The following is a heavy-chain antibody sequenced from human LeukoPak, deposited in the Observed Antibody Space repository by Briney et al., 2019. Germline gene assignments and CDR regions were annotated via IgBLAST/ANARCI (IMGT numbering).Heavy chain of an antibody. CDR3: AGSGSYYFIDF. Sequence: SETLSLTCTVSGGSMSSGSYYWSWIRQPAGEGLEWIGRIYTSGSTNYNPSLKSRVTISVDTSKNQFSLKLSSATAADTAVYYCAGSGSYYFIDFWGQGTLVTVSS. J-gene: IGHJ4*02. D-gene: IGHD1-26*01. V-gene: IGHV4-61*02. CDR2: IYTSGST. CDR1: GGSMSSGSYY.